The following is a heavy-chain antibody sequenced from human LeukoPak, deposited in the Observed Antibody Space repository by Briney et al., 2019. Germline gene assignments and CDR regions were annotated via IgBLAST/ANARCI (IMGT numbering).Heavy chain of an antibody. CDR2: ISGDGGST. J-gene: IGHJ4*02. Sequence: PGGSLRLSCAASGFTFDDYAMHWVRQAPGKGLEWVSLISGDGGSTYYADSVKGRFTISRDNSKNSLYLLMHSLRTEDTALYYCAIDIYYDSSILDYWGQGTLVTVSS. CDR3: AIDIYYDSSILDY. V-gene: IGHV3-43*02. D-gene: IGHD3-22*01. CDR1: GFTFDDYA.